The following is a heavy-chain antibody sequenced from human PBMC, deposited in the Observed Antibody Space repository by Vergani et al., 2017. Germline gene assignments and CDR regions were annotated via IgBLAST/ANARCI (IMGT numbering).Heavy chain of an antibody. D-gene: IGHD2-15*01. Sequence: EVQLVESGGGLVKPGGSLRLSCAASGFTFSSYSMNWVRQAPGKGLEWVSSISSSSSYIYYADSVKGRFTISRYNAKNSLYLQMNSLRAEDTAVYYCAREGGYCSGGSCSYYYYGMDVWGQGTTVTVSS. CDR2: ISSSSSYI. CDR1: GFTFSSYS. J-gene: IGHJ6*02. CDR3: AREGGYCSGGSCSYYYYGMDV. V-gene: IGHV3-21*01.